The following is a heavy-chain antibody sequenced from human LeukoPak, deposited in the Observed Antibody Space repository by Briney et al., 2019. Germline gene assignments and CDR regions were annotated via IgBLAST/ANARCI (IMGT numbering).Heavy chain of an antibody. J-gene: IGHJ4*02. CDR1: GFTFTHNW. CDR2: IKSDGSEK. V-gene: IGHV3-7*01. CDR3: VRALGSPTADH. Sequence: GGSLRLSCAASGFTFTHNWMSWVRQAPGKGLEGVANIKSDGSEKCYVDSVEGRFTISRDNAKNTVSLQMDSLRGEDTAVYYCVRALGSPTADHWGQGTLVTVSS. D-gene: IGHD3-16*01.